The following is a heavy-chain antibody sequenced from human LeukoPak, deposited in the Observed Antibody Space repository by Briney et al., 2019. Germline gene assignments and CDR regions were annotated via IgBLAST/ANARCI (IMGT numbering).Heavy chain of an antibody. J-gene: IGHJ4*02. Sequence: GGSLRLSCAASGFTFSSYGMHWVRQAPDKGLWRVALIWYDGSNKYYADAVKGRFSISRDNAKNTLYLQMNSLRAEDTAVYYCAKGIKRVVVAATEYYFDYWGQGTLVTVSS. V-gene: IGHV3-30*02. CDR1: GFTFSSYG. D-gene: IGHD2-15*01. CDR2: IWYDGSNK. CDR3: AKGIKRVVVAATEYYFDY.